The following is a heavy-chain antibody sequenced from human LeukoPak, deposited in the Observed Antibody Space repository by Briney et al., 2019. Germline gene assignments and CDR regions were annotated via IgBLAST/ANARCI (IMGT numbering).Heavy chain of an antibody. Sequence: GGSLRLSCAASGFTFSTSTMNWVRQAPGKGLEWVSCISSSNDYIYYADSVKGRFTISRDNAKNSLYLQMNSLRAEDTAVYYCARDRLSQLRYFDWLPHLDAFDIWGQGTMVTVSS. CDR3: ARDRLSQLRYFDWLPHLDAFDI. J-gene: IGHJ3*02. D-gene: IGHD3-9*01. V-gene: IGHV3-21*01. CDR2: ISSSNDYI. CDR1: GFTFSTST.